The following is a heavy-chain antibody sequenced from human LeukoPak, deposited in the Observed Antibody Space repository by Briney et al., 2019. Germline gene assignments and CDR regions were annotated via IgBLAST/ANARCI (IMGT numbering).Heavy chain of an antibody. V-gene: IGHV3-23*01. CDR3: AKDFQIRGYDLPPYYFDS. Sequence: PGGSLRLSCAASRFSFRGYAMIWVRQAPGKGLEWVSGISGSGYKTYYEDSVKGRFTISRDDSENTLYLQMTSLTVDDTAVYFCAKDFQIRGYDLPPYYFDSWGQGTLVTVSS. CDR2: ISGSGYKT. J-gene: IGHJ4*02. D-gene: IGHD5-12*01. CDR1: RFSFRGYA.